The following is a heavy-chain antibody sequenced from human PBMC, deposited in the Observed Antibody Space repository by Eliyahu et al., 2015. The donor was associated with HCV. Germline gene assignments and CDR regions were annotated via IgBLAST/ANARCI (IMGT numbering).Heavy chain of an antibody. CDR3: ARGYGPGWYGRGY. J-gene: IGHJ4*02. V-gene: IGHV4-34*01. D-gene: IGHD6-19*01. CDR2: INHSGST. Sequence: QVQLQQWGAGLLKPSETLSLTCAVYGGSFSGYYWSWIRQPPGKGLEWIGEINHSGSTNYNPSLKSRVTISVDTSKNQFSLKLSSVTAADTAVYYCARGYGPGWYGRGYWGQGTLVTVSS. CDR1: GGSFSGYY.